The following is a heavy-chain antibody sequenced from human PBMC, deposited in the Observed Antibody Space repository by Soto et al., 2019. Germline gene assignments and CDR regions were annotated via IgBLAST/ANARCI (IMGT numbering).Heavy chain of an antibody. CDR3: ARDEYSSSSTWFDP. J-gene: IGHJ5*02. V-gene: IGHV1-69*08. Sequence: QVQLVQSGAAVKKPGSSVKVSCKASGGTFSSYTISWVRQAPGQGLEWMGRIIPILGLANYAQKFQSTVKITADKSTSTAYMELTSLRSEDTAVYYCARDEYSSSSTWFDPWGQGTLVTVSS. CDR1: GGTFSSYT. D-gene: IGHD6-6*01. CDR2: IIPILGLA.